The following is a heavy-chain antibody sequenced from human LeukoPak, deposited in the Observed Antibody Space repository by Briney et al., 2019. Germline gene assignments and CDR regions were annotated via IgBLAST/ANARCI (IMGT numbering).Heavy chain of an antibody. Sequence: GGSLRLSCVASGFTFSSYGMTWVRQAPGKGLEWVSAISGSAGSTYYTDSVKGRFTISRDNSKNTLYLQMNSLRAEDAAVYYCARDFEQQSSNWFDPWGQGTLVTVSS. J-gene: IGHJ5*02. CDR1: GFTFSSYG. CDR2: ISGSAGST. D-gene: IGHD6-13*01. CDR3: ARDFEQQSSNWFDP. V-gene: IGHV3-23*01.